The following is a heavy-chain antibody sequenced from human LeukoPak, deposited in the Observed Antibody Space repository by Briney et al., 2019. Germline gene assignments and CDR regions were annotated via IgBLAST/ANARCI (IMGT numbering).Heavy chain of an antibody. V-gene: IGHV3-53*01. CDR3: ARASGSYNPFDY. CDR2: INSAGNA. J-gene: IGHJ4*02. CDR1: DFTVSSNY. Sequence: GGSLRLSCAASDFTVSSNYMNWVRQALGKGLEWVSVINSAGNAYYADSVKGRFTISRDNAENSLYLQMNSLRDEDKAVYYCARASGSYNPFDYWGQGTLVTVSS. D-gene: IGHD1-26*01.